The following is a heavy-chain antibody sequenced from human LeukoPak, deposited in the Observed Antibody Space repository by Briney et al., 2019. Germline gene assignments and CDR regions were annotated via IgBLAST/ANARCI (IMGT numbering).Heavy chain of an antibody. V-gene: IGHV1-2*02. Sequence: ASVKVSCKASGYTFTGYDMHWVRQAPGQGLEWVGWINPNSGGTNYAQQFQGRVTMTRDTSISTAYMELSRLRSDDTAMYYCARVDTTTVTTYGAFDIWGQGTMVTVSS. CDR2: INPNSGGT. D-gene: IGHD4-17*01. J-gene: IGHJ3*02. CDR3: ARVDTTTVTTYGAFDI. CDR1: GYTFTGYD.